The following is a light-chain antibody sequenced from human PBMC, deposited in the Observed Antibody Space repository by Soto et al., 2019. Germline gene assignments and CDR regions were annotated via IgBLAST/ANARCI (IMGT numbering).Light chain of an antibody. CDR2: KAS. J-gene: IGKJ1*01. CDR1: QSIDSW. Sequence: DIQMAQSSSTLSASVGDRVTITCRASQSIDSWLAWYQQKTGKAPNLLIYKASTLESGVPSRFSGSGSGTEFTLTISSLQPDDFATYYCQQYHSYWTFGQGTKV. V-gene: IGKV1-5*03. CDR3: QQYHSYWT.